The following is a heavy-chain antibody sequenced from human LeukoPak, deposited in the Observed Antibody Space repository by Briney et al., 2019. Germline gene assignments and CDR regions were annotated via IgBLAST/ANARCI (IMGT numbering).Heavy chain of an antibody. V-gene: IGHV4-34*01. J-gene: IGHJ5*02. CDR1: GGSFSGYY. CDR2: INHSGST. D-gene: IGHD6-6*01. CDR3: ARGEEYSGSSFWFDP. Sequence: SETLSLTCAVYGGSFSGYYWSWIRQPPGKGLEWIGEINHSGSTNYNPSLKSRVTISVDTSKNQFSLKLSSVTAADTAVYYCARGEEYSGSSFWFDPWGQGTRVTVSS.